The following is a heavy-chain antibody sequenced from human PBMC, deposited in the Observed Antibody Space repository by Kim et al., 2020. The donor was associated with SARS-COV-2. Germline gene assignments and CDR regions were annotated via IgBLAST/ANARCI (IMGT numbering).Heavy chain of an antibody. CDR1: GFTFKNYG. V-gene: IGHV3-30*03. CDR2: ISYDESNE. Sequence: GGSLRLSCGASGFTFKNYGMHWIRQAPGKGLEWVAGISYDESNEHYRESVKGRFTISRDSFRDTVYLQMNSLRVEDTALYFCVRASAYDIEGYYWHFDLWGRGTLVSVSS. D-gene: IGHD3-9*01. CDR3: VRASAYDIEGYYWHFDL. J-gene: IGHJ2*01.